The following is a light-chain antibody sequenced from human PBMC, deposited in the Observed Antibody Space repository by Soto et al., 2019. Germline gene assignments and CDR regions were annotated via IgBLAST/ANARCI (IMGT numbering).Light chain of an antibody. V-gene: IGKV1-8*01. J-gene: IGKJ1*01. Sequence: AILMTQSPSSLSASPGDRVTITCRASQGISSYLAWYQQKPGKAPKLLIYAASTLHSGVPSRFSGSGSGTAFTLTISCLQSEDFATYYCQQYYSYPRTFGQGTKVDIK. CDR3: QQYYSYPRT. CDR2: AAS. CDR1: QGISSY.